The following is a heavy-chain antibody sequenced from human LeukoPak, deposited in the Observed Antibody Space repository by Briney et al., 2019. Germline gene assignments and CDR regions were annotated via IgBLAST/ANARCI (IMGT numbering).Heavy chain of an antibody. CDR1: GFTVSSNY. J-gene: IGHJ4*02. Sequence: GGSLRLSCAASGFTVSSNYMSWVRQAPGKGLEWVSVIYSGGSTYYADSVKGRFTISRDNSKNTLYLQMNSLRAEDTAVYYCARETADYGDYFFDYWGQGTLVTVSS. D-gene: IGHD4-17*01. CDR3: ARETADYGDYFFDY. V-gene: IGHV3-53*01. CDR2: IYSGGST.